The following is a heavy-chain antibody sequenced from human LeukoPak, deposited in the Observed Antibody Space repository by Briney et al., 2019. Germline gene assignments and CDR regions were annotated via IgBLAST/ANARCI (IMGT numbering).Heavy chain of an antibody. V-gene: IGHV3-74*01. CDR2: ISSDGSST. CDR1: GFTFSTYW. Sequence: PGGSLRLSCAASGFTFSTYWMHWVRQAPGKGLVWVSRISSDGSSTIYADSVKGRFTISRDSAKNTLYLQMNSRRAEDTAVYYCARIKEGAFDIWGQGTMVTVSS. J-gene: IGHJ3*02. CDR3: ARIKEGAFDI.